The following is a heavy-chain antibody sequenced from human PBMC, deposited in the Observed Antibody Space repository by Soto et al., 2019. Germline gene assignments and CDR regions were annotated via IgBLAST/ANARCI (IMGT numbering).Heavy chain of an antibody. CDR2: IYYSGST. Sequence: SETLSLTCTVSGGSISSSSYYWGWIRQPPGKGLEWIGSIYYSGSTYYNPSLKSRVTISVDTSKNQFSLKLSSVTAADTAVYYCASPYYYILTGSYYFDYWGQGTLVTVSS. J-gene: IGHJ4*02. CDR1: GGSISSSSYY. D-gene: IGHD3-9*01. V-gene: IGHV4-39*01. CDR3: ASPYYYILTGSYYFDY.